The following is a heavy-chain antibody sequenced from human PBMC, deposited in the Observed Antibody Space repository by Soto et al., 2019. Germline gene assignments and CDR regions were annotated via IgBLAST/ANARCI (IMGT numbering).Heavy chain of an antibody. CDR3: ARGPNGYSDYYFDY. CDR2: FDPEDGET. CDR1: GYTLTELS. V-gene: IGHV1-24*01. Sequence: ASVKVSWKVSGYTLTELSMHWVRQAPGKGLEWMGGFDPEDGETIYAQKFQGRVTMTEDTSTDTAYMELSSLRSEDTAVYYCARGPNGYSDYYFDYWGQGTLVTVSS. D-gene: IGHD5-18*01. J-gene: IGHJ4*02.